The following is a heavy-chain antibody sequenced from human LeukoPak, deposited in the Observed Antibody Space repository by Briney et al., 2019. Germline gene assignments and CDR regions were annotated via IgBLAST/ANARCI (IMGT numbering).Heavy chain of an antibody. CDR2: IYYSGST. CDR3: ARRGSSGPFDY. V-gene: IGHV4-59*08. Sequence: SETLSLTCTVSGGSICSYYWSWIRQPPGKGLEWIGYIYYSGSTNYNPSLKSRVTISVDTSKNQFSLKLSSVTAADTAVYYCARRGSSGPFDYWGQGTLVTVSS. J-gene: IGHJ4*02. D-gene: IGHD6-6*01. CDR1: GGSICSYY.